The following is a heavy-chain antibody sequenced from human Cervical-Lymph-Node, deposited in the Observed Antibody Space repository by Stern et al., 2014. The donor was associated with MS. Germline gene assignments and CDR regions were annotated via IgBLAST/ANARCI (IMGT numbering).Heavy chain of an antibody. Sequence: QVTLGESGPTLVKPTQTLTLTCTFSGFSLSTSGVGVGWIRQPPGKALEWLAVLYWNDDKRYSPSLESRLTIPKDASTNQVVLTMTNMDPVDTATYYCAHWTTVMYFHHWGQGTLVTVSS. J-gene: IGHJ1*01. CDR3: AHWTTVMYFHH. CDR1: GFSLSTSGVG. CDR2: LYWNDDK. D-gene: IGHD4-17*01. V-gene: IGHV2-5*01.